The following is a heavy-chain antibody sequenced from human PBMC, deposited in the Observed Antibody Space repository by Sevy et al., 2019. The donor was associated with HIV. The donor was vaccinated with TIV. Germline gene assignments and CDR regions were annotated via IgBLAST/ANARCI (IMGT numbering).Heavy chain of an antibody. CDR3: ARDRYSGSYMGY. CDR1: GGTFSSYA. V-gene: IGHV1-69*13. D-gene: IGHD1-26*01. Sequence: ASVKVSCKASGGTFSSYAISWVRQAPGQGLEWMGGIIPIFGTANYAQEFQGRVTSTADESTSTAYMELSSLRFEDTAVYYCARDRYSGSYMGYWGQGTLVTVSS. J-gene: IGHJ4*02. CDR2: IIPIFGTA.